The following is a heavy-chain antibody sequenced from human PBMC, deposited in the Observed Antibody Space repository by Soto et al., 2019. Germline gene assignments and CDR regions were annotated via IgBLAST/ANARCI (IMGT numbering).Heavy chain of an antibody. Sequence: QLQLQESGPGLVKPSQTLSLTCTASGGSISRGGYFWSWIRQHPGKGLEWIGYIYYSGTTYYNPSLKSRLTISVDTSKNQFSLNLMSVTAADTALYYCARVESSGTFDYWGQGTLVTVSS. D-gene: IGHD3-10*01. CDR2: IYYSGTT. CDR3: ARVESSGTFDY. CDR1: GGSISRGGYF. J-gene: IGHJ4*02. V-gene: IGHV4-31*03.